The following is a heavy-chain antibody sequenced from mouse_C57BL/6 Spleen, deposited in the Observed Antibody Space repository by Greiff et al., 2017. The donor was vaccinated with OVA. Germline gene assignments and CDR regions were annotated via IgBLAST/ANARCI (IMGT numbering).Heavy chain of an antibody. V-gene: IGHV14-4*01. Sequence: VQLQQSGAELVRPGASVKLSCTASGFNIKDDYMHWVKQTPEQGLEWIGWIDPENGDTEYSSKFPGQATITADTSSNTAYLQLSSLTSEDTAVYYCTTAPYGGLDDWGQGTTLTVSS. CDR1: GFNIKDDY. D-gene: IGHD1-1*02. CDR2: IDPENGDT. CDR3: TTAPYGGLDD. J-gene: IGHJ2*01.